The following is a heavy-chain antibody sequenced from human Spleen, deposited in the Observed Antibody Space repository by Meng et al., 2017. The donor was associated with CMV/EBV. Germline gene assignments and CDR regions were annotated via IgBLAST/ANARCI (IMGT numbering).Heavy chain of an antibody. Sequence: LSLTCAASGFTFRNYNMNWVRQAPGKGLEWVSSISSGSSYIYYADSVKGRFTISGDNAKNSLYLQMNSLRVEDTAVYYCVVYHDSTGSSPGGFDIWGQGTMVTVSS. CDR1: GFTFRNYN. D-gene: IGHD3-22*01. V-gene: IGHV3-21*06. CDR3: VVYHDSTGSSPGGFDI. CDR2: ISSGSSYI. J-gene: IGHJ3*02.